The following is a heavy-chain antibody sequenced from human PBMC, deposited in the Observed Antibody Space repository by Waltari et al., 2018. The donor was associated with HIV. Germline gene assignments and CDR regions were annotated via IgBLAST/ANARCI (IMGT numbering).Heavy chain of an antibody. V-gene: IGHV1-18*01. CDR3: ARVGCSSASCYSGWFDP. Sequence: QAQLAQSGAEVKKPGASVKVSCKASGYTFTSYGISWVRQAPGQGLEWLGWISAYNGNTNYAQELQGRVTMTTDTSTSTAYMELRSLRSDDTAVYYCARVGCSSASCYSGWFDPWGQGTLVTVSS. D-gene: IGHD2-2*01. CDR1: GYTFTSYG. CDR2: ISAYNGNT. J-gene: IGHJ5*02.